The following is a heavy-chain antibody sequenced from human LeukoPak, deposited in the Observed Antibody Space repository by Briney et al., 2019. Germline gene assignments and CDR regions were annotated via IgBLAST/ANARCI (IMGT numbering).Heavy chain of an antibody. J-gene: IGHJ4*02. CDR3: AKVERPLFFLADSGSLGVFDY. CDR1: GFTFSSYA. Sequence: GGSLRLSCAASGFTFSSYAMSWVRQAPGKGLEWVSAISGSGGSTYYADSVKGRFTISRDNSKNTLYLQMNSLRAEDTAVYYCAKVERPLFFLADSGSLGVFDYWGQGTLVTVSS. CDR2: ISGSGGST. D-gene: IGHD6-13*01. V-gene: IGHV3-23*01.